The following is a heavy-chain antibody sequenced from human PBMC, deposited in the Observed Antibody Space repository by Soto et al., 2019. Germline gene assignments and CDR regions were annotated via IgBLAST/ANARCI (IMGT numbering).Heavy chain of an antibody. J-gene: IGHJ4*02. D-gene: IGHD4-17*01. Sequence: QVQLVQSGAEVKKPGASVKVSCKASGYTFTGYYMHWVRQAPGQGLEWRGWINPNSGGTNYAQKFQGWVTMTRDTSISTAYMELSRLRSDDTAVYYCARSPYGDYDHYFDYWGQGPLVTVSS. CDR2: INPNSGGT. CDR1: GYTFTGYY. V-gene: IGHV1-2*04. CDR3: ARSPYGDYDHYFDY.